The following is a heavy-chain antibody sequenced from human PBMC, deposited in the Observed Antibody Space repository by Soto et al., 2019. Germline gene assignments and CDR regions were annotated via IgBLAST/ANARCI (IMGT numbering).Heavy chain of an antibody. D-gene: IGHD2-21*01. J-gene: IGHJ4*02. V-gene: IGHV3-23*01. CDR1: GFSFSTYS. Sequence: GSLRLSGADSGFSFSTYSMSWVRQTPGKGLEWVSAITATGDRTYYADSVTGCFTSSSDNSKKTHYLQMTSLRAEDTGIYYCATINGYFGYWGQGSRGTVSS. CDR3: ATINGYFGY. CDR2: ITATGDRT.